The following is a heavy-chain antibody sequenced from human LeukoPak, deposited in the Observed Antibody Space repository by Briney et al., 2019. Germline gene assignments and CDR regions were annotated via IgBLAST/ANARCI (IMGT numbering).Heavy chain of an antibody. J-gene: IGHJ4*02. Sequence: ASVKVSCKASGYTFTGYYMHWVRQAPGQGLEWMGWISAYNGNTNYAQKLQGRVTMTTDTSTSTAYMELRSLRSDDTAVYYCAGTPLLWFGELSLYFDYWGQGTLVTVSS. CDR1: GYTFTGYY. CDR3: AGTPLLWFGELSLYFDY. CDR2: ISAYNGNT. V-gene: IGHV1-18*04. D-gene: IGHD3-10*01.